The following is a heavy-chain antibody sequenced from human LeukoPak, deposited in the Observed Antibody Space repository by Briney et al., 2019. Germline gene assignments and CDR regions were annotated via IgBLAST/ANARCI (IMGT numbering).Heavy chain of an antibody. D-gene: IGHD4-11*01. J-gene: IGHJ6*02. Sequence: GGSLRLSCAASGFTFSSYSMNWVRQAPGKGLEWVSVIYSGGTTYYADSVKGRVAISRDNSKNTVFLQMNSVRAEDTAVYYCARSYSNHLFGMDVWGQGTTVTVSS. CDR2: IYSGGTT. CDR3: ARSYSNHLFGMDV. CDR1: GFTFSSYS. V-gene: IGHV3-66*01.